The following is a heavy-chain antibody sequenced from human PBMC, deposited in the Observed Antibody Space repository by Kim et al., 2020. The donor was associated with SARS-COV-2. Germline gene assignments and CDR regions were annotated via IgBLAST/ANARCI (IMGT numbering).Heavy chain of an antibody. D-gene: IGHD3-10*01. V-gene: IGHV1-69*13. CDR1: GGTFNSYA. Sequence: SVKVSCKVSGGTFNSYAFSWMRQAPGQRLEWMGGTIPMHATPYYAQRFQGRLTITADDSTATVYMHLSRLTSDDTAIYYCAREGGPMDRGLVISAYEFWGRGTLVTVSS. J-gene: IGHJ3*01. CDR2: TIPMHATP. CDR3: AREGGPMDRGLVISAYEF.